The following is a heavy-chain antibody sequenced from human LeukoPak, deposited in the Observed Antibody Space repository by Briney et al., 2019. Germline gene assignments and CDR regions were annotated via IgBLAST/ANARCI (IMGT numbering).Heavy chain of an antibody. Sequence: SETLSLTCTVSGGSISSYYWSWIRQPPGKGLEWIGYIYYSGSTNYNPSLKSRVTISVDTSKNQFSLKLSSVTAEDTAVYYCAREGPYYDFWSGYHDAFDIWGQGTMVTVSS. CDR1: GGSISSYY. V-gene: IGHV4-59*01. CDR2: IYYSGST. J-gene: IGHJ3*02. D-gene: IGHD3-3*01. CDR3: AREGPYYDFWSGYHDAFDI.